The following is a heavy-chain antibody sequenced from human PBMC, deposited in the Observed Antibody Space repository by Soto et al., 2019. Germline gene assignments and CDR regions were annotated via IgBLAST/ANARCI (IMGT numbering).Heavy chain of an antibody. D-gene: IGHD4-17*01. J-gene: IGHJ5*02. CDR2: IYYSGST. V-gene: IGHV4-31*03. CDR1: GGSISSGGYY. Sequence: SETLSLTCTVSGGSISSGGYYWSWIRQHPGKGLEWIGYIYYSGSTYYNPSLKSRVTISVDTSKNQFSLKLSSVTAADTAVYYCARDLTTGGWFDPWGQGTLVTVSS. CDR3: ARDLTTGGWFDP.